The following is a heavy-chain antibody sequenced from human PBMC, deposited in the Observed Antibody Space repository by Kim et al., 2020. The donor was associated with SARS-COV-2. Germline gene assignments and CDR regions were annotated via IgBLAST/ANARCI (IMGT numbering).Heavy chain of an antibody. V-gene: IGHV3-72*01. D-gene: IGHD2-21*01. Sequence: GGSLRLSCAASGFTFSDHYMDWVRQAPGKGLEWVGRTRNKANSYTTEYAASVKGRFTISRDDSKNSLYLQMNSLKTEDTAVYYCARALGGGDGAACMDVWGQGTTVTVSS. CDR3: ARALGGGDGAACMDV. CDR1: GFTFSDHY. J-gene: IGHJ6*02. CDR2: TRNKANSYTT.